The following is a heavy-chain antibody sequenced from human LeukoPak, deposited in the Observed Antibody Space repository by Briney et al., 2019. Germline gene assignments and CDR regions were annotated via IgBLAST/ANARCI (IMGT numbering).Heavy chain of an antibody. J-gene: IGHJ5*02. D-gene: IGHD3-10*01. CDR1: GHSFADYY. V-gene: IGHV1-2*02. CDR2: IKPNSGDT. CDR3: ATNILVRDIINWFDP. Sequence: GASVKVSCKASGHSFADYYMHWVRQAPGQGLEWMGWIKPNSGDTRSAQKFQGRVTMTRDTSISTAYMELSSLRYDDTAVYYCATNILVRDIINWFDPWGQGTLVTVSS.